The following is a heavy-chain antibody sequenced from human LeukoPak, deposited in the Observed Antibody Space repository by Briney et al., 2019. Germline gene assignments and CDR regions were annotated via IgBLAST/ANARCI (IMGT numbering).Heavy chain of an antibody. J-gene: IGHJ4*02. CDR3: AQKGGTDH. CDR1: GFTFSRFG. Sequence: TGGSLRLSCAASGFTFSRFGMNWVRQAPGKGLEWISYISGSSSAIYYADSVKGRFTISRDNAKNSLYLQMSSLRDEDTAVYYCAQKGGTDHWGQGTLVTVSS. D-gene: IGHD2-15*01. V-gene: IGHV3-48*02. CDR2: ISGSSSAI.